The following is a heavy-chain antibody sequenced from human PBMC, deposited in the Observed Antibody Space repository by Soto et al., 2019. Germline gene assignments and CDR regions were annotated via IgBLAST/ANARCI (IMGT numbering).Heavy chain of an antibody. CDR3: ARGDYDSSGWHAFDI. D-gene: IGHD3-22*01. Sequence: SETLSLTCTVSGGSISSYYWSWIRQPPGKGLEWIGYIYYSGSTNYNPSLKSRVTISVDTSKNQFSLKLSSVTAADTAVYYCARGDYDSSGWHAFDIWGQGTMVTVSS. V-gene: IGHV4-59*01. CDR1: GGSISSYY. CDR2: IYYSGST. J-gene: IGHJ3*02.